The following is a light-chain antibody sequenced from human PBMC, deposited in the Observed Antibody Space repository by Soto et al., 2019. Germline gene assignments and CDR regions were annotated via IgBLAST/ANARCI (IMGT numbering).Light chain of an antibody. V-gene: IGKV1-5*03. CDR2: KAS. CDR1: QRISIW. Sequence: IQMTQSPSTLSASVGDRVAITCRASQRISIWLAWYQQKPGKAPKLLIYKASSLESGDPSRFSGSGSGTEFTLTISSLQPDEFATYYCQQYNDYSWTFGQGTKVEIK. CDR3: QQYNDYSWT. J-gene: IGKJ1*01.